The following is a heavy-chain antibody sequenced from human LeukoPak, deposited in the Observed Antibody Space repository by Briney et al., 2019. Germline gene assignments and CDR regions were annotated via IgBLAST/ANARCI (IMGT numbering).Heavy chain of an antibody. V-gene: IGHV3-30*03. J-gene: IGHJ5*02. CDR1: GFTFSSYS. D-gene: IGHD2-8*01. CDR2: ISYDGSNK. CDR3: ARGFDIVLMVYAIGYNWFAP. Sequence: GGSLRLSCAASGFTFSSYSIHWVRQAPGKGLEWVAVISYDGSNKYYADSVKGRFTNSRDNSKNTLYLQMNNLRAEDTAVYYSARGFDIVLMVYAIGYNWFAPWGQGTLVTVSS.